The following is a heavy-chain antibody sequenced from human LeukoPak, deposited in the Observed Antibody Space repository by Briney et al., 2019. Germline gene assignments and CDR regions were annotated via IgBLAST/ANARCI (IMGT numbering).Heavy chain of an antibody. Sequence: TSETLSLTCAVSGGSVSSTNWWSWVRQPPGKGLEWIGEIYHSGSTNYNPSLKSRVTISVDKSKNQFSLKLSSVTAADTAVYYCARLVTISPYGMDVWGQGTTVTVSS. J-gene: IGHJ6*02. CDR2: IYHSGST. V-gene: IGHV4-4*02. D-gene: IGHD3-3*01. CDR3: ARLVTISPYGMDV. CDR1: GGSVSSTNW.